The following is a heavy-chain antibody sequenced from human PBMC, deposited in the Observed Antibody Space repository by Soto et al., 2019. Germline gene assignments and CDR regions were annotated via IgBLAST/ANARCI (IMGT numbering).Heavy chain of an antibody. V-gene: IGHV3-21*01. J-gene: IGHJ6*02. CDR3: ARDPYYYGTRGGGMDV. CDR2: ISSSSSYI. CDR1: GFTFSSYS. Sequence: EVQLVESGGGLVKPGGSLRLSCAASGFTFSSYSMNWVRQAPGKGLEWVSSISSSSSYIYYADSVKGRFTISRDNAKNSLYLQMNSLRAEDRAVYYCARDPYYYGTRGGGMDVWGQGTTVTVSS. D-gene: IGHD3-10*01.